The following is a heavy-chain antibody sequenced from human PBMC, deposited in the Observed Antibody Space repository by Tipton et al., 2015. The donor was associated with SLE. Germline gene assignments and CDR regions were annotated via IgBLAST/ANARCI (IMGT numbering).Heavy chain of an antibody. CDR3: ARGNVGSSWFSDAVDI. CDR1: GGSITSGSYY. J-gene: IGHJ3*02. V-gene: IGHV4-61*09. D-gene: IGHD6-13*01. CDR2: IYTSGIT. Sequence: TLSLTCTVSGGSITSGSYYWSWIRQPAGKGLEWIGYIYTSGITNYNASLKSRVTISVDTSKNQFSLKLRSVTAADTAVYFCARGNVGSSWFSDAVDIWGQGTMVTVSS.